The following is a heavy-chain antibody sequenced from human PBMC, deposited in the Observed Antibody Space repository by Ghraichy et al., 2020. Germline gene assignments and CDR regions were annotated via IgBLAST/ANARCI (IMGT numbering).Heavy chain of an antibody. CDR3: ASFQDIGLPEDIVYYYGMDV. V-gene: IGHV1-69*06. CDR1: GGTFSSYA. D-gene: IGHD2-15*01. Sequence: SVKVSCKASGGTFSSYAISWVRQAPGQGLEWMGGIIPIFGTANYAQKFQGRVPITADKSTSTAYMELSSRRSEDTAVYYWASFQDIGLPEDIVYYYGMDVWGQGTTVTVSS. J-gene: IGHJ6*02. CDR2: IIPIFGTA.